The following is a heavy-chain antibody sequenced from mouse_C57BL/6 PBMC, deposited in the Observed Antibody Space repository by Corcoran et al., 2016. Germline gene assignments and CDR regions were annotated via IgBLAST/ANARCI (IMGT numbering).Heavy chain of an antibody. Sequence: EVQLQQSGPELVKPGASVKIPCKASGYTFTDYNMDWVKQSHGKSLEWIGDINPNNGGTIYNHKFKGKATLTVDKSSSTAYMELRSLTSEDTAVYYCARKPYGNYGGDYAMDYWGQGTSVTVSS. V-gene: IGHV1-18*01. CDR2: INPNNGGT. J-gene: IGHJ4*01. CDR3: ARKPYGNYGGDYAMDY. CDR1: GYTFTDYN. D-gene: IGHD2-1*01.